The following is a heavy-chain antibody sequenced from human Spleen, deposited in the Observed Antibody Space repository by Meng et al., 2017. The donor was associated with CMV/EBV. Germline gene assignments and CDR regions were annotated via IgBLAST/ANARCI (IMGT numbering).Heavy chain of an antibody. CDR1: GFTFSSYA. V-gene: IGHV3-30*04. J-gene: IGHJ6*02. CDR2: ISYDGSNK. Sequence: GGSLRLSCAASGFTFSSYAMHWVRQAPGKGLEWVAVISYDGSNKYYADSVKGRCTISRDNSKNTLYLQMNSLRAEDTAVYYCANAGYCSSTSCYRNGMDVWGQGTTVTVSS. CDR3: ANAGYCSSTSCYRNGMDV. D-gene: IGHD2-2*03.